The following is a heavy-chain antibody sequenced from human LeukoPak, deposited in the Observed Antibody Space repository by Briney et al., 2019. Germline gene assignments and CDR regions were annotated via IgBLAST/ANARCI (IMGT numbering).Heavy chain of an antibody. Sequence: SETLSLTCTVSGGSISNSSYYWGWVRQSPGKGLVWIGSVYYSGGAYYNPSLKSQVIISIDTSRSQFSLKVTSVTAADTAVYLCARLVATPVGGYYFDYWGQGTLVSVSS. CDR1: GGSISNSSYY. D-gene: IGHD5-12*01. CDR2: VYYSGGA. CDR3: ARLVATPVGGYYFDY. V-gene: IGHV4-39*01. J-gene: IGHJ4*02.